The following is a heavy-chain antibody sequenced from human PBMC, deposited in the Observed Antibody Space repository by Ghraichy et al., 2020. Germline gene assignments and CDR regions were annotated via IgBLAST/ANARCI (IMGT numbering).Heavy chain of an antibody. D-gene: IGHD6-6*01. CDR1: GFTFSNYL. CDR2: IRQDGSEE. CDR3: ARDFFQLFPPAYYFDF. V-gene: IGHV3-7*01. Sequence: GGSLRLSCAASGFTFSNYLLSWVRQAPGKGLEWVANIRQDGSEETYVDSVKGRFTISRDNARSSLYLQMSSLRVEDTAVYYCARDFFQLFPPAYYFDFWSQGVLVTVSS. J-gene: IGHJ4*02.